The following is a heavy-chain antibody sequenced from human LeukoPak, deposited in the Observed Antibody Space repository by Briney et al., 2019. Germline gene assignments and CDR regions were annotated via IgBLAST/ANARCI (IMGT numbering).Heavy chain of an antibody. CDR2: ISGSGGST. Sequence: GGSLRLSCAASGFTFSSYAMSWVRQAPGKGLEWVSAISGSGGSTYYADSVKGRFTISRDNSKNTLYLQMNSLRAEDTAVYYCAKGEYSSSWYFSDYWGQGTLVTVS. D-gene: IGHD6-13*01. J-gene: IGHJ4*02. CDR1: GFTFSSYA. CDR3: AKGEYSSSWYFSDY. V-gene: IGHV3-23*01.